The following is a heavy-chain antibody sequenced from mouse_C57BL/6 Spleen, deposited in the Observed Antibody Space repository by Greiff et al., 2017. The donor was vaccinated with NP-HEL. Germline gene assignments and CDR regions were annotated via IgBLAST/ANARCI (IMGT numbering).Heavy chain of an antibody. D-gene: IGHD1-1*01. V-gene: IGHV5-4*01. CDR1: GFTFSSYA. CDR2: ISDGGSYT. Sequence: EVMLVESGGGLVKPGGSLKLSCAASGFTFSSYAMSWVRQTPEKRLEWVATISDGGSYTYYPDNVKGRFTISRDNAKNNLYLQMSHLKSEDTAMYYCARDDYGSSSGFAYWGQGTLVTVSA. CDR3: ARDDYGSSSGFAY. J-gene: IGHJ3*01.